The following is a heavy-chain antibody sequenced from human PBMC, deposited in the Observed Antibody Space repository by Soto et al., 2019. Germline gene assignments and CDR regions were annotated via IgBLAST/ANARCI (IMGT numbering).Heavy chain of an antibody. CDR2: ISSSSSYT. CDR1: GFTFSDYY. J-gene: IGHJ6*02. CDR3: ARDEEVARCSSTSCYAGSRYYYGMDV. D-gene: IGHD2-2*01. Sequence: GGSLRLSCAASGFTFSDYYMSWIRQAPGKGLEWVSYISSSSSYTNYADSVKGRFTISRDNAKNSLYLQMNSLRAEDTAVYYCARDEEVARCSSTSCYAGSRYYYGMDVWGQGTTVTVSS. V-gene: IGHV3-11*06.